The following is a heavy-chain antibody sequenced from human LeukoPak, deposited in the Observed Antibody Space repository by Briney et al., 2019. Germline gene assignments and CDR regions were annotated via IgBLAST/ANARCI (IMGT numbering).Heavy chain of an antibody. CDR1: GGSISSYY. Sequence: SETLSLTCTVSGGSISSYYWSWIRQPPGKGLEWIGYIYTSGSTNYNPSLKSRVTISVDTSKNQFSLKLSSVTAADTAVYYCARGEYYYGSGRSTNWFDPWGQGTLVTVSS. CDR2: IYTSGST. CDR3: ARGEYYYGSGRSTNWFDP. D-gene: IGHD3-10*01. J-gene: IGHJ5*02. V-gene: IGHV4-4*09.